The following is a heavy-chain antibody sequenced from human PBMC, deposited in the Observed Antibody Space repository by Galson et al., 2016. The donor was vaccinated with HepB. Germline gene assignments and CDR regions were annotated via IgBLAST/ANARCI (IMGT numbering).Heavy chain of an antibody. J-gene: IGHJ4*02. Sequence: SLRLSCAASGFTFSSYAMHWVRQAPGKGLEWAAVISYDGNNKYFAGSVKGRFTISRENSYNTLYLQMKSLRPEDTAVYHCAKAVGGSSVSLPDYWGQGALVTVSS. CDR1: GFTFSSYA. D-gene: IGHD1-26*01. V-gene: IGHV3-30-3*01. CDR3: AKAVGGSSVSLPDY. CDR2: ISYDGNNK.